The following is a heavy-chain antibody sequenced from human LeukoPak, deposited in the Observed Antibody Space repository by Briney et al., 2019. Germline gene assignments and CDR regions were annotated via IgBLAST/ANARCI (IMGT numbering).Heavy chain of an antibody. CDR2: IYYSGGT. V-gene: IGHV4-59*12. Sequence: SETLSLTCTVSGGSISSYYWSWIRQPPGKGLEWIGYIYYSGGTNYNPSLKSRVAMSVDTSRNQFSLKLSSVTAADTAVYYCARGLRYSGSYGWFDPWGQGTLVTVSS. CDR1: GGSISSYY. J-gene: IGHJ5*02. CDR3: ARGLRYSGSYGWFDP. D-gene: IGHD1-26*01.